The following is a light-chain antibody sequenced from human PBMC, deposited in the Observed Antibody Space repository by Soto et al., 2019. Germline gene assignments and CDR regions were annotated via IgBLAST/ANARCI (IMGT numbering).Light chain of an antibody. CDR1: QNIARY. V-gene: IGKV1-39*01. J-gene: IGKJ2*01. CDR2: VAS. CDR3: QQTYSMPRT. Sequence: DIQMTQSPSSLSASAGDRVTITCRASQNIARYLYWFQQKPGNAPNLLIYVASNLQSGVPSRFSGSGSGTDFTLTINNLQPDDFATYYCQQTYSMPRTFGQGTKLEIK.